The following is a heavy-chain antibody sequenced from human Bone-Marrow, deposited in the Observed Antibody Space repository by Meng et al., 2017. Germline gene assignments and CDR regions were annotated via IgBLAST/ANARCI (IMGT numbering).Heavy chain of an antibody. V-gene: IGHV3-20*04. CDR2: INWNGGGT. CDR3: ARGSSGSYGMDV. CDR1: GFTFDGYG. Sequence: GESLKISCAASGFTFDGYGLNWVRQAPGKGLEWVSGINWNGGGTGYADSVKGRFTISRDHAKNSLYLQMNSLRAEDTALYYCARGSSGSYGMDVWGPGTTVTVSS. D-gene: IGHD1-26*01. J-gene: IGHJ6*02.